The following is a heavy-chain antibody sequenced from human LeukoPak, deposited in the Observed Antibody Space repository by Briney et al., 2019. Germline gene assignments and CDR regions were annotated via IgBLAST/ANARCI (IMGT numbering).Heavy chain of an antibody. V-gene: IGHV3-74*01. CDR3: VAGSGWRFDY. D-gene: IGHD6-19*01. Sequence: GGSLRLSCAASGFTFSSYWMHWVRQAPGKGLVWVSRINPDGSYTSYADSVKGRFTIARDNAKNSLYVQMNSLRVEDTAVYYCVAGSGWRFDYWGQGTLVTVSS. CDR1: GFTFSSYW. CDR2: INPDGSYT. J-gene: IGHJ4*02.